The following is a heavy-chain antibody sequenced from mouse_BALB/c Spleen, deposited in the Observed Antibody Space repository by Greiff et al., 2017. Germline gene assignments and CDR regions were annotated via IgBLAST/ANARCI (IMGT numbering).Heavy chain of an antibody. CDR1: GFSLTSYG. CDR3: ARVRDGRYYFDY. D-gene: IGHD1-2*01. Sequence: VKLQESGPGLVAPSQSLSITCTVSGFSLTSYGVHWVRQPPGKGLEWLGVIWAGGSTNYNSALMSRLSISKDNSKSQVFLKMNSLQTDDTAMYYCARVRDGRYYFDYWGQGTTLTVSS. J-gene: IGHJ2*01. V-gene: IGHV2-9*02. CDR2: IWAGGST.